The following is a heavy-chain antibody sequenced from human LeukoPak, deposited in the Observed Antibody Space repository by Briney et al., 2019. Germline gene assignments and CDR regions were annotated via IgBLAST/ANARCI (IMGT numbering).Heavy chain of an antibody. D-gene: IGHD3-10*01. CDR1: GASISNLY. Sequence: SETLSLTCTVSGASISNLYLSWTRQPAGKGLEWIGRLYDSGSTNYNPSLKSRVTMSVDTSTNQFFLKMTSVTAADTGVHSCARDSGTTGEVKFDPCGRGSLVTVSS. CDR3: ARDSGTTGEVKFDP. J-gene: IGHJ5*02. CDR2: LYDSGST. V-gene: IGHV4-4*07.